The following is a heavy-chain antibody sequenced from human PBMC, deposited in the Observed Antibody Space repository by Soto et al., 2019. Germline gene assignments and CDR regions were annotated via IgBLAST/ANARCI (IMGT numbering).Heavy chain of an antibody. CDR2: ISGSGGST. V-gene: IGHV3-23*01. CDR1: GFTFSSYA. CDR3: AKVAGYYYDSSGRSYLDY. D-gene: IGHD3-22*01. J-gene: IGHJ4*02. Sequence: GGSLRLSCAASGFTFSSYAMSWVRQAPGKGLEGVSAISGSGGSTYYADSVKGRFTISRDNSKNTLYLQMNSLRAEDTAVYYCAKVAGYYYDSSGRSYLDYWGQGTLVTVSS.